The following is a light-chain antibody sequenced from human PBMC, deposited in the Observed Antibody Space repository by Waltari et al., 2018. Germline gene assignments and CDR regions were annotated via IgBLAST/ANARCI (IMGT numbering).Light chain of an antibody. J-gene: IGLJ2*01. Sequence: QSRVTHPPAPSATPGQRVTISCSGSTSNIGSNILTCYQQVPGTGPKLLIHSKNQRPSGVPDRFSASKSGTSASLAINGLQSEDEADYYCATWDDSLNGVVFGGGTKLTVL. CDR3: ATWDDSLNGVV. CDR2: SKN. CDR1: TSNIGSNI. V-gene: IGLV1-44*01.